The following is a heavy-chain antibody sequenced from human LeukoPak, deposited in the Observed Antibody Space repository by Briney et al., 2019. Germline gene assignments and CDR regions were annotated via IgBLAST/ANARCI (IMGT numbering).Heavy chain of an antibody. CDR3: AKGRDYYMDV. CDR2: IRYDGSSE. Sequence: PGGSLRLSCAASGFTFSDYGMHWVRQAPGKGLEWVAFIRYDGSSEHYTDSVKGRFTISRDNSRNMLYLQMNSLRPEDTAVYYCAKGRDYYMDVWAKGTTVTISS. J-gene: IGHJ6*03. CDR1: GFTFSDYG. V-gene: IGHV3-30*02.